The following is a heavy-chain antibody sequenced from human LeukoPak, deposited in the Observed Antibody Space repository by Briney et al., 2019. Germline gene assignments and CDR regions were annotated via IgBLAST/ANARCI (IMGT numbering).Heavy chain of an antibody. Sequence: SETLSLTCTVSGGSISSYYWSWIRQPPGKGLEWIGYIYYSGSTHYNPSLKSRVTISVDTSKNQFSLKLRSVTAADTAVYYCARTHFDSLGWFDPWGQGIQVIVSS. CDR2: IYYSGST. J-gene: IGHJ5*02. CDR3: ARTHFDSLGWFDP. D-gene: IGHD3-9*01. CDR1: GGSISSYY. V-gene: IGHV4-59*01.